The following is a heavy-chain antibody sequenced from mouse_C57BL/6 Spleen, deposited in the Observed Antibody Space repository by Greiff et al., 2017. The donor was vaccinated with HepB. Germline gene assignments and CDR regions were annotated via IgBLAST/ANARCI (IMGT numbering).Heavy chain of an antibody. D-gene: IGHD1-1*01. J-gene: IGHJ2*01. V-gene: IGHV1-4*01. Sequence: QVQLKQSGAELARPGASVKMSCKASGYTFTSYTMHWVKQRPGQGLEWIGYINPSSGYTKYNQKFKDKATLTADKSSSTAYMQLSSLTSEDSAVYYCARSGITTVVAFDYWGQGTTLTVSS. CDR2: INPSSGYT. CDR1: GYTFTSYT. CDR3: ARSGITTVVAFDY.